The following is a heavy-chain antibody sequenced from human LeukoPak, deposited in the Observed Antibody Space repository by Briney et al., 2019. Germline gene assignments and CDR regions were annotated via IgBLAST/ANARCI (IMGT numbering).Heavy chain of an antibody. CDR3: ARGGWNKFDY. J-gene: IGHJ4*02. D-gene: IGHD3-22*01. Sequence: SETLSLTCTVSGGSISTYFWSWIRQPPGKGLEWIGYIYYSGSTNYNPSLKSRVTISLDTSKNQFSLTLSSVTAADTAVYYCARGGWNKFDYWGQGTLVTVSS. V-gene: IGHV4-59*12. CDR1: GGSISTYF. CDR2: IYYSGST.